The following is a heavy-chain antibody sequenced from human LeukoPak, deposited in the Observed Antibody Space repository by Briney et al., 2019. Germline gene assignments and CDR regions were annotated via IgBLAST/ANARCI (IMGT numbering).Heavy chain of an antibody. CDR3: ARGDGGGVTTEDYYYYYYMDV. CDR2: INHSGRT. CDR1: AGSFSGYY. J-gene: IGHJ6*03. D-gene: IGHD4-17*01. V-gene: IGHV4-34*01. Sequence: SETLSPACAVYAGSFSGYYWSWIRQPPRKWLEWIGGINHSGRTNYNPSLKSRVTISVDTSKNQFSLKLSSVTAADTAVYYCARGDGGGVTTEDYYYYYYMDVWGKGTTVTVSS.